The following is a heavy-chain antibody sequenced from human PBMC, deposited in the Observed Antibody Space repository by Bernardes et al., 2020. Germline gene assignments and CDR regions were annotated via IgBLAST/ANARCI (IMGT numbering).Heavy chain of an antibody. V-gene: IGHV4-59*01. D-gene: IGHD3-22*01. CDR2: IYYSGST. J-gene: IGHJ4*02. CDR1: GGSISSYY. Sequence: SETLSLTCTVSGGSISSYYWSWIRQPPGKGLEWIGYIYYSGSTNYNPSLKSRVTISVDTSKNQFSLKLSSVTAADTAVYYCARYYYDSSGYYENDYWGQGTLVTVSS. CDR3: ARYYYDSSGYYENDY.